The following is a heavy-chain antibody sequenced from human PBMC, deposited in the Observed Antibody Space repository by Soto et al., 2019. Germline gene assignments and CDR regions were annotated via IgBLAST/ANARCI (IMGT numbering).Heavy chain of an antibody. Sequence: PGGSLRLSCTASGFTFSTSAMSWVRQAPGKGLEWVSAISGSGGGTYYADSVKGRFTISRDNSKNTLYLQMNSLRAEDTAAYYCAKDWVHGHWGQGTLVTVSS. V-gene: IGHV3-23*01. CDR3: AKDWVHGH. CDR2: ISGSGGGT. CDR1: GFTFSTSA. D-gene: IGHD1-1*01. J-gene: IGHJ4*02.